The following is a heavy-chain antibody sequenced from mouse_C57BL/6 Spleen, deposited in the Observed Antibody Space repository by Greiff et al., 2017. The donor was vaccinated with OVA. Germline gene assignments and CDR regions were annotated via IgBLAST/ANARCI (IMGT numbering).Heavy chain of an antibody. D-gene: IGHD1-1*01. V-gene: IGHV1-69*01. CDR1: GYTFTSYW. J-gene: IGHJ3*01. Sequence: VQLQQPGAELVMPGASVKLSCKASGYTFTSYWMHWVKQRPGQGLEWIGEIDPSDSYTNYNQKFKGKSTLTVDKSSSTAYMQLSSLTSEDSAVYYCARVGDYGAFAYWGQGTLVTVSA. CDR3: ARVGDYGAFAY. CDR2: IDPSDSYT.